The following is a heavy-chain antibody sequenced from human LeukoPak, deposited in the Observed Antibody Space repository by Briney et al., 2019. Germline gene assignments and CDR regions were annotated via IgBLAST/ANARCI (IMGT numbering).Heavy chain of an antibody. CDR3: ARDESYYDFWSGYKFDY. Sequence: SETLSLTCTVSGGSISSSSYYWGWIRQPPGKGLEWIGSIYYSGSTYYNPSLKSRVTISVDTSKNQFSLKLSSVTAAETAVYYCARDESYYDFWSGYKFDYWGQGTLVTVSS. D-gene: IGHD3-3*01. CDR1: GGSISSSSYY. J-gene: IGHJ4*02. V-gene: IGHV4-39*01. CDR2: IYYSGST.